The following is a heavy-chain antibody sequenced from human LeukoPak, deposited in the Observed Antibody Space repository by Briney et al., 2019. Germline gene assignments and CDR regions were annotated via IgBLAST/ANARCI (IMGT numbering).Heavy chain of an antibody. CDR1: GGSISSYY. V-gene: IGHV4-4*07. CDR3: ARGPCSSTSCPYYYYYYMDV. Sequence: SETLSLTCTVSGGSISSYYWSWIRQPAGKGLEWIGRIYTSGSTNYNPSLKSRVTMSVDTSKNQFSLKLSSVTAADTAVYYCARGPCSSTSCPYYYYYYMDVWGKGTTVTVSS. CDR2: IYTSGST. J-gene: IGHJ6*03. D-gene: IGHD2-2*01.